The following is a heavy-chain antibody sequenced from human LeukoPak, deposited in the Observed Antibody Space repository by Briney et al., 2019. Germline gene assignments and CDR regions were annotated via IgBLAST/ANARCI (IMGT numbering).Heavy chain of an antibody. Sequence: ASVKVSCKAFGYTFTSYYMHWVRQAPGHGLEWMGTINPSGGSTSYAQNFQGRVTMTRDTSTRTVYMELSSLRSEDTAVYYCARADASDYWGQGTLVTVSS. V-gene: IGHV1-46*01. J-gene: IGHJ4*02. CDR3: ARADASDY. CDR2: INPSGGST. CDR1: GYTFTSYY.